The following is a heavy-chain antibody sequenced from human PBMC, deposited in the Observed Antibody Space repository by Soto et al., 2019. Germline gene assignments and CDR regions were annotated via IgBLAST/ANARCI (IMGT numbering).Heavy chain of an antibody. V-gene: IGHV3-23*01. Sequence: EVQLLESGGGLVQPGGSLRLSCAASGFTFSSYAMSWVRQAPGKGLEWVSAISGSGGSTYYADSVKGRFTISRDNSKNTLYLQMNSLRAEDTAVYYCAKDLVWRFLEWLAGVEGTMDVWGQGTTVTVSS. CDR1: GFTFSSYA. D-gene: IGHD3-3*01. J-gene: IGHJ6*02. CDR3: AKDLVWRFLEWLAGVEGTMDV. CDR2: ISGSGGST.